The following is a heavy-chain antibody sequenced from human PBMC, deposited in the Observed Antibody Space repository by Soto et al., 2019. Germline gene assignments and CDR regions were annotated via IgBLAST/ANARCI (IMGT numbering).Heavy chain of an antibody. V-gene: IGHV3-23*01. D-gene: IGHD3-22*01. Sequence: EVRLLESGGGLVQPGGSLRLSCAASGLTFINHAMSWVRQAPGKGLEWVSGISGSGGTTYYTDSVKGRFTISRDNSKNTLYLQMNTLRAEGTAVYYCAKAHLMYYFDKGGFDMWGQGTMVSVSP. CDR1: GLTFINHA. CDR2: ISGSGGTT. CDR3: AKAHLMYYFDKGGFDM. J-gene: IGHJ3*02.